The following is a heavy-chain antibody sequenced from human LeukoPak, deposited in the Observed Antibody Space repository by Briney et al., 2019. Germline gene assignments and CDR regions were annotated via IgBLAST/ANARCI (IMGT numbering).Heavy chain of an antibody. Sequence: GASVTVSCKASGYTFTGYYMHWVRQAPGQGLEWMGWINPNSGGTDYAQNFQGRVTMTRDTSISTAYMDLRRLRSDDTAMYYCARVRGSAAAGSLGYWGQGTLVTVSS. J-gene: IGHJ4*02. D-gene: IGHD6-13*01. CDR2: INPNSGGT. CDR3: ARVRGSAAAGSLGY. V-gene: IGHV1-2*02. CDR1: GYTFTGYY.